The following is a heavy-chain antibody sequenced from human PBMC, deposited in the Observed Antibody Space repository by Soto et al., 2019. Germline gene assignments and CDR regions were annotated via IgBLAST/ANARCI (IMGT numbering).Heavy chain of an antibody. J-gene: IGHJ2*01. V-gene: IGHV3-13*05. CDR2: ISAAGDP. D-gene: IGHD3-10*01. CDR1: GFTFRNYD. Sequence: PGGSLRLSCEASGFTFRNYDMHWVRQGTGKGLEWVSGISAAGDPDYADSVEGRFTISRENAQNSFFLQMNSLRVGDTAVYYCARGSRRGSGSLRPGPSDIFDLWGRGTKVTVSS. CDR3: ARGSRRGSGSLRPGPSDIFDL.